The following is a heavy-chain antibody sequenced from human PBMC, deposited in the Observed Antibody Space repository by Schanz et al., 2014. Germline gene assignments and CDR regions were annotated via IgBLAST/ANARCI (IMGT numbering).Heavy chain of an antibody. J-gene: IGHJ5*02. Sequence: QVQLVQSGAEVKKPGASVTVSCKASGYTFTSYGINWVRQAPGQGLEWMGWISAYNGNTNYAQKLQGRVTMTRNTSISTAYMELSSLRSEDTAVYYCARGRGCTGGSCYSWFDLWGQGTLVTVAS. CDR3: ARGRGCTGGSCYSWFDL. CDR1: GYTFTSYG. CDR2: ISAYNGNT. D-gene: IGHD2-15*01. V-gene: IGHV1-18*01.